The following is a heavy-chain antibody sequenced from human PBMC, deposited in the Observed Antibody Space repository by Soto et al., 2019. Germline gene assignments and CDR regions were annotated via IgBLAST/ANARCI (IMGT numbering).Heavy chain of an antibody. J-gene: IGHJ6*02. CDR2: IWYDGSNK. D-gene: IGHD3-3*01. V-gene: IGHV3-30*02. CDR1: GFTXSSYG. CDR3: AISGVGAEGFLEWLLSSDYYYGMDV. Sequence: GGSLRLSCAVSGFTXSSYGMHLVRQAPGKGLEWVAVIWYDGSNKYYADSVKGRFTISRDNSKNTLYLQMNSLRAEDTAVYYCAISGVGAEGFLEWLLSSDYYYGMDVWGQGTTVTVSS.